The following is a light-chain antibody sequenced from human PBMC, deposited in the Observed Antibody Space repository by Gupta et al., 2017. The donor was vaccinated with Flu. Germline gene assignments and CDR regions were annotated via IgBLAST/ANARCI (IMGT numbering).Light chain of an antibody. CDR1: SSDVGSSNL. Sequence: QSALPQPASVSGAPGPSITISCRGTSSDVGSSNLVSWYQQHPARAPKVMIYEDNKRPAGVSDRFSASKSGKTATLTIYGLQGEDEADYYCCSRLGCGGYVFGTRTKVTVL. J-gene: IGLJ1*01. V-gene: IGLV2-23*01. CDR2: EDN. CDR3: CSRLGCGGYV.